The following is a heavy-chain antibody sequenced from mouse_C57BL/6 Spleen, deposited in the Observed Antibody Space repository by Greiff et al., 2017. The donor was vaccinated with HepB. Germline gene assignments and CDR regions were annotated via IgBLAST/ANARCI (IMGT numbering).Heavy chain of an antibody. Sequence: VQLQQPGAELVKPGASVKLSCKASGYNFTSYWMHWVKQRPGQGLEWIGMIHPNSGSTNYNEKFKSKATLTVDKSSSTAYMQLSSLTSEDSAVYYCARRGTRYYFDYWGQGTTLTVSS. CDR1: GYNFTSYW. J-gene: IGHJ2*01. D-gene: IGHD3-3*01. V-gene: IGHV1-64*01. CDR2: IHPNSGST. CDR3: ARRGTRYYFDY.